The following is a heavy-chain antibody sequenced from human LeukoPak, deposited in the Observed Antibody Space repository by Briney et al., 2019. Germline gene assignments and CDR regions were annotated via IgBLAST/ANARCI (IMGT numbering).Heavy chain of an antibody. CDR3: ARVTNPHPGYFDY. Sequence: ASVKVSCKASGYTFTGYYMHWVRQAPGQGLEWMGWINPNSGSTNYAQKFQGRVTMTRDTSTSTVYMELSSLRSEDTAVYYCARVTNPHPGYFDYWGQGTLVTVSS. CDR2: INPNSGST. CDR1: GYTFTGYY. J-gene: IGHJ4*02. V-gene: IGHV1-2*02. D-gene: IGHD3-3*01.